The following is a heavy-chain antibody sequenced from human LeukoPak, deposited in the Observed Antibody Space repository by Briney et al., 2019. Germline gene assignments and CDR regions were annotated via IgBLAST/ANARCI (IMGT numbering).Heavy chain of an antibody. J-gene: IGHJ4*02. CDR3: AGGVSYFDY. CDR1: GGTFSSYA. CDR2: ISAYNGNT. V-gene: IGHV1-18*01. D-gene: IGHD3-16*01. Sequence: ASVKVSCKASGGTFSSYAISWVRQAPGQGLEWMGWISAYNGNTDYAQKFQGRVTMTTDTSTNTAYMELRSLRSDDTAVYYCAGGVSYFDYWDQGTLVTVSS.